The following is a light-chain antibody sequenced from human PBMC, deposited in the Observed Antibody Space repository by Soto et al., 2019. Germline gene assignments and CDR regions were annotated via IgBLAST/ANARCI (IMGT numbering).Light chain of an antibody. Sequence: EIVLTQSPATLSLSPGERATLSCRASQSVSSYLAWYQQKPGQAPRLLIYDASSRATGIPARFSGSGSGTDFTLTISSLEPEDFAVYYCQQYENYWTFGQGTRVEIK. CDR2: DAS. CDR1: QSVSSY. V-gene: IGKV3-11*01. CDR3: QQYENYWT. J-gene: IGKJ1*01.